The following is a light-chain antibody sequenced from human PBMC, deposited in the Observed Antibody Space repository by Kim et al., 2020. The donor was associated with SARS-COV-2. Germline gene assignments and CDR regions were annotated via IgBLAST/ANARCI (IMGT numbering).Light chain of an antibody. Sequence: QSVLTQPPSVSEAPRQRVTISCSGSSSNIGNNAVNWYQQLPGKAPKLLLYYDDLLPSGVSDRFSGSKSGTSASLAISGLQSEDGADYNCVAWDDRLNGPVCGGDTQL. V-gene: IGLV1-36*01. CDR2: YDD. CDR1: SSNIGNNA. CDR3: VAWDDRLNGPV. J-gene: IGLJ7*01.